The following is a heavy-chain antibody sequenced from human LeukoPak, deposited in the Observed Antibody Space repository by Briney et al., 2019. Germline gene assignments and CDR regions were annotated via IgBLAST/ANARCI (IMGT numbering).Heavy chain of an antibody. Sequence: GGSLRLSCAASGFTFSSYAMSWVRQAPGKGLEWVSAISGSGGSTYYVDSVKGRFTISRDNSKNTLYLQMNSLRAEDTAVYYCAKDELIAVAGTFFQSYDYWGQGTLVTVSS. J-gene: IGHJ4*02. CDR1: GFTFSSYA. D-gene: IGHD6-19*01. CDR2: ISGSGGST. CDR3: AKDELIAVAGTFFQSYDY. V-gene: IGHV3-23*01.